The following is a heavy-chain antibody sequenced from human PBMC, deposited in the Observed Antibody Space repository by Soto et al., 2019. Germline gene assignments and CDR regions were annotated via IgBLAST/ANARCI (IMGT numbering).Heavy chain of an antibody. D-gene: IGHD4-17*01. CDR3: TTEGGDYGSAFDY. J-gene: IGHJ4*02. CDR2: IKSKTDGGTT. V-gene: IGHV3-15*01. Sequence: EVQLVESGGGLVKPGGSLRLSCAASGFTFSNAWMSWVRQAPGKGLEWVGRIKSKTDGGTTDYAAPVKGRFTISRDDSKNTLYLQMNSLKTEDTAVYYCTTEGGDYGSAFDYWGQGTLVTVSS. CDR1: GFTFSNAW.